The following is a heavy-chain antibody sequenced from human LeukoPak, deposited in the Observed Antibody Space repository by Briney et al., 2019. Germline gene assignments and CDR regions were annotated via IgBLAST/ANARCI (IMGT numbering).Heavy chain of an antibody. J-gene: IGHJ4*02. Sequence: GGSLRLSCAASGFTFSSYAMLWLRQAPGKGLVGVVVISYDGSNKYYADSVKVRFIISRDNSKNTLYLQMNSLRAEDTAVYYCARDKYYDSSGPFDYWGQGTLVTVSS. CDR1: GFTFSSYA. CDR2: ISYDGSNK. CDR3: ARDKYYDSSGPFDY. D-gene: IGHD3-22*01. V-gene: IGHV3-30-3*01.